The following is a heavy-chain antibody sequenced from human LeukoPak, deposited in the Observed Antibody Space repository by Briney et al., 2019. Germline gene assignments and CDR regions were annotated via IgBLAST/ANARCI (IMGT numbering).Heavy chain of an antibody. CDR2: IIPIFGTA. J-gene: IGHJ5*02. Sequence: SVKVSCKASGGTFSSYAISWVRQAPGQGLEWMGGIIPIFGTANYAQKFQGRVTITADKSTSTAYMSLSSLRSEDTAVYYCARGHIVIVPAAILAGPVPNCFDPWGQGTLVTVSS. CDR1: GGTFSSYA. V-gene: IGHV1-69*06. CDR3: ARGHIVIVPAAILAGPVPNCFDP. D-gene: IGHD2-2*01.